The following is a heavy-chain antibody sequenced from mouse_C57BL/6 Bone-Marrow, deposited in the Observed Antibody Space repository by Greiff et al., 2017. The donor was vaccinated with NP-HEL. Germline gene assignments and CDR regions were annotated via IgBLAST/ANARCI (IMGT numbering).Heavy chain of an antibody. CDR1: GYAFSSSW. Sequence: QVQLKESGPELVKPGASVKISCKASGYAFSSSWMNWVKQRPGKGLEWIGRIYPGDGDTNYNGKFKGKATLTADKSSSTAYMQLSSLTSEDSAVYFCARSGYGYYFDYWGQGTTLTVSS. CDR3: ARSGYGYYFDY. CDR2: IYPGDGDT. V-gene: IGHV1-82*01. D-gene: IGHD1-1*02. J-gene: IGHJ2*01.